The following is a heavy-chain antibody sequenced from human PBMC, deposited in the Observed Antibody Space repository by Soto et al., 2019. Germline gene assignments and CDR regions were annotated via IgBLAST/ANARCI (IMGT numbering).Heavy chain of an antibody. CDR3: ARLELTGLDN. Sequence: GSSLTISWTCSGYTFATYWIAWVRQMPGKGLEWMGIIYPGDSDTRYSPSFQGQVTISADKSFSTAYLQWSSLKASDTAIYFCARLELTGLDNWGQGTPVTVSS. CDR2: IYPGDSDT. D-gene: IGHD3-9*01. J-gene: IGHJ4*02. V-gene: IGHV5-51*01. CDR1: GYTFATYW.